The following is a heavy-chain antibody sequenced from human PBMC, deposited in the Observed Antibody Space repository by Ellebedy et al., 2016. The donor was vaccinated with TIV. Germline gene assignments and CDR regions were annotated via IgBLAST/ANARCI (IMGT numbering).Heavy chain of an antibody. CDR1: GFTFSSYA. CDR3: AKDVEEWHKDY. D-gene: IGHD3-3*01. CDR2: ISGSGGST. V-gene: IGHV3-23*01. Sequence: GESLKISXAASGFTFSSYAMSWVRQAPGKGLEWVSAISGSGGSTYYADSVKGRFTISRDNSKNTLYLQMNSLRAEDTAVYYCAKDVEEWHKDYWGQGTLVTVSS. J-gene: IGHJ4*02.